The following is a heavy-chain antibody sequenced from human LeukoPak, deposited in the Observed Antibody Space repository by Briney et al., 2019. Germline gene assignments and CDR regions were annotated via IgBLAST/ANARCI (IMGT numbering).Heavy chain of an antibody. V-gene: IGHV3-66*02. D-gene: IGHD5-18*01. CDR3: ARDSPYDY. Sequence: GGSLRLSCAASGFTVSNSYMSWVRQAPGKGLEWVSVIFGGGSTYYADSVKGRFTISRDNSKNTLYLQMNSLRTEDTAVYYCARDSPYDYWGQGTLVSVSS. CDR1: GFTVSNSY. J-gene: IGHJ4*02. CDR2: IFGGGST.